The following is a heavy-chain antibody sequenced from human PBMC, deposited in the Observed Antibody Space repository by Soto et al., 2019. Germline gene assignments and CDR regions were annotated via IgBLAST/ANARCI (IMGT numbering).Heavy chain of an antibody. CDR3: AKALGSSGCPSFDY. V-gene: IGHV3-23*01. D-gene: IGHD3-22*01. CDR2: ISGSGGNT. Sequence: GGSLRLSCVASGFTFSSYVMNWVRQAPGKGLEWVSGISGSGGNTFYADSVKGRFTISRDNSKNTVSLQMNSLRAEDTAVYYCAKALGSSGCPSFDYWGQGTLVTVSS. J-gene: IGHJ4*02. CDR1: GFTFSSYV.